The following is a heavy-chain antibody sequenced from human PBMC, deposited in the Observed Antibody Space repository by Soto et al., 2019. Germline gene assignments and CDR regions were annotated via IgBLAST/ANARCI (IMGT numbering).Heavy chain of an antibody. D-gene: IGHD3-22*01. J-gene: IGHJ4*02. Sequence: PGGSLRLSCAASGFTFDDYAMHWVRQAPGKGLEWVSGISWNSGSIDYADSVKGRFTISRDNAKNSLYLQMNSLRPEDTALYYCAKLAVSGGDYYDSGGYYSPIDYWGQGILVTVSS. CDR2: ISWNSGSI. CDR3: AKLAVSGGDYYDSGGYYSPIDY. V-gene: IGHV3-9*01. CDR1: GFTFDDYA.